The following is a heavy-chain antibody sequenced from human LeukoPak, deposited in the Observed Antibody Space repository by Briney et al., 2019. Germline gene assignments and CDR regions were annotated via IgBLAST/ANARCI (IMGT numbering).Heavy chain of an antibody. CDR2: INPNDGGT. V-gene: IGHV1-2*02. CDR3: ARYDYGDLQYFEN. CDR1: GYTFTKNF. J-gene: IGHJ4*02. Sequence: ASVKVSCKASGYTFTKNFLHWVRQAPGQGLEWMGWINPNDGGTLYAQKFQGRVTMTTDTSIATAYMEMSTLTSDDTAVYYCARYDYGDLQYFENWGQGTLVTVSS. D-gene: IGHD4-17*01.